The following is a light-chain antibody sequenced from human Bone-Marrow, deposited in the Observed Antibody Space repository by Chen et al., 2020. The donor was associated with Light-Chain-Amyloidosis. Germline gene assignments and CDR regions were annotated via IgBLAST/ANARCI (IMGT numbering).Light chain of an antibody. CDR3: KSYGSSRGGYV. CDR2: GNS. CDR1: DSNTGAGYD. J-gene: IGLJ1*01. Sequence: QSVLTQPPSVSGAPGQRVTISCTGSDSNTGAGYDVHWYQQIPGTAPKLLIYGNSKRTSGVPARFSGSKSGTAASRAITGLQAGDEADDYGKSYGSSRGGYVFGAGTKVTVL. V-gene: IGLV1-40*01.